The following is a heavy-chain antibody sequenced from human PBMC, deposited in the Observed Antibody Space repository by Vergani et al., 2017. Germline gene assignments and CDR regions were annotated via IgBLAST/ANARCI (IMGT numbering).Heavy chain of an antibody. Sequence: QVQLVQSGAEVKKPGASVKVSCKASGYTFTSYDLNWVRQATGQGLEWMGWKNPNSGNRGYAQSCQGRVTMTRNTSITTAYMELSSLRSEDTAVYYCARAGRGTLDIWGQGTVVTVS. CDR1: GYTFTSYD. J-gene: IGHJ3*02. CDR3: ARAGRGTLDI. V-gene: IGHV1-8*01. CDR2: KNPNSGNR. D-gene: IGHD3-10*01.